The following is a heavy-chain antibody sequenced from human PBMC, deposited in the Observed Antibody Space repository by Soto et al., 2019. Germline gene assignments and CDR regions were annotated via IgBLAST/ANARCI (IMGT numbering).Heavy chain of an antibody. CDR1: GESFSGYY. D-gene: IGHD3-3*01. CDR3: ARARVAIFGVVPYYYYYGMDV. Sequence: SETLSLTCAVYGESFSGYYWSWIRQPPGKGLEWIGEINHSGSTNYTPSLKSRVTISVDTSKNQFSLKLSSVTAADTAVYYCARARVAIFGVVPYYYYYGMDVWGQGTTVTVSS. J-gene: IGHJ6*02. CDR2: INHSGST. V-gene: IGHV4-34*01.